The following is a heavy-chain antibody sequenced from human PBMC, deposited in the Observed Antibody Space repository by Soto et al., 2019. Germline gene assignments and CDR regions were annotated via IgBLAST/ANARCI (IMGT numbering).Heavy chain of an antibody. CDR2: TSTDERFR. D-gene: IGHD6-13*01. CDR3: VRQGGAPGIWYVDY. Sequence: QVQLVESGGGVVQPGRSLRLSCAASGFTFNGYAMHWVRQAPGKGLEWVAATSTDERFRYYADSVKGRFTISRDNSQNTLFMRLNSLRAADTAVDYCVRQGGAPGIWYVDYWGQGALVTVSS. V-gene: IGHV3-30*01. CDR1: GFTFNGYA. J-gene: IGHJ4*02.